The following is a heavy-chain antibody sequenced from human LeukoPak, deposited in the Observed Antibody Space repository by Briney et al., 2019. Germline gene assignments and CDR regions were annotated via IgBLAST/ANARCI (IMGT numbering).Heavy chain of an antibody. D-gene: IGHD3-22*01. CDR3: ATGRHYYDSSGYYDH. V-gene: IGHV1-24*01. J-gene: IGHJ5*02. CDR1: GYTLTELS. CDR2: FDPEDGET. Sequence: ASVKVSCKVSGYTLTELSMHWVRQAPGKGLEWMGGFDPEDGETIYAQKFQGRVTMTEDTSTDTAYMELSSLRSEDTAVYYCATGRHYYDSSGYYDHWGQGTLVTVSS.